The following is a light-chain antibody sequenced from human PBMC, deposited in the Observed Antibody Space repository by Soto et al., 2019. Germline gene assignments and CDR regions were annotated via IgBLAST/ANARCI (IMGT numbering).Light chain of an antibody. CDR1: SSDVGGYNY. CDR3: SSDTSSSTPL. Sequence: QSALTQPASVSGSPGQSITISCTGTSSDVGGYNYVSWYQQHPGKAPKLMIYEVSNRPSGVSNRFSGSKSGNTASLTISGLHAEDEADYYCSSDTSSSTPLFGGGTKLTVL. CDR2: EVS. V-gene: IGLV2-14*01. J-gene: IGLJ2*01.